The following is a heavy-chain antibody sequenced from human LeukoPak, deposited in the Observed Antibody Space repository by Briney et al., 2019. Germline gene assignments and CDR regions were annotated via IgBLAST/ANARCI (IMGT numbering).Heavy chain of an antibody. V-gene: IGHV3-74*01. CDR1: GFTFSRYY. CDR2: INSDGSST. Sequence: GGSLRLSCAASGFTFSRYYMHWVRQAPGKGLVWVSRINSDGSSTTYADSVKGRFTISRDNAKNTLYLQMNSLKVEDTAVYYCTRVFVGDEYSSSGYWGQGTLVSVSS. J-gene: IGHJ4*02. D-gene: IGHD6-13*01. CDR3: TRVFVGDEYSSSGY.